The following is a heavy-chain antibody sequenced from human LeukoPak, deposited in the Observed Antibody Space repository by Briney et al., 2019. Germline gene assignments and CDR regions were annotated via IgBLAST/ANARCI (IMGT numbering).Heavy chain of an antibody. CDR3: AKDEAAAAYPSIDY. CDR2: VSGSGGRT. J-gene: IGHJ4*02. CDR1: GCTFSSYA. Sequence: GGSLRLSCAASGCTFSSYAMSRVRQAPPKRREGGFAVSGSGGRTYYADSVKGRVTISRDNSKNTLYLQMNSLRAEDTAVYYCAKDEAAAAYPSIDYWGQGTLVTVSS. V-gene: IGHV3-23*01. D-gene: IGHD6-13*01.